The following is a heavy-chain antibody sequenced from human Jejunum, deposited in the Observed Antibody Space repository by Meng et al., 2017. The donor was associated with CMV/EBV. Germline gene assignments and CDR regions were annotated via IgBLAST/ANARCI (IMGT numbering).Heavy chain of an antibody. CDR1: GFTVSSIS. V-gene: IGHV3-53*01. CDR3: AKEGLNAPFDY. Sequence: LVGCGGGVIQPGGYLRLSGAGSGFTVSSISMSWHRQGQGNGLEWFSVIYSGSNKYYAASVKGRSTITRDNSKNTLYLQMNNLSADDTAVYYCAKEGLNAPFDYWGQGTLVTVSS. CDR2: IYSGSNK. J-gene: IGHJ4*02.